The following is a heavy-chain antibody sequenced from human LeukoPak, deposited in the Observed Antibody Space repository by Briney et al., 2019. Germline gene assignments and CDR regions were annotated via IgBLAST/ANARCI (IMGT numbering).Heavy chain of an antibody. V-gene: IGHV4-61*02. CDR2: IYTSGST. CDR3: ARGVVVVPALKGARAINWFDP. D-gene: IGHD2-2*01. Sequence: PSETLSLTCTVSGDSISSDYYYWSWIRQPAGKGLEWIGRIYTSGSTNYNPSLKSRVTISLDMSKNQFSLKLSSVTAADTAVYYCARGVVVVPALKGARAINWFDPWGQGTLVTVSS. J-gene: IGHJ5*02. CDR1: GDSISSDYYY.